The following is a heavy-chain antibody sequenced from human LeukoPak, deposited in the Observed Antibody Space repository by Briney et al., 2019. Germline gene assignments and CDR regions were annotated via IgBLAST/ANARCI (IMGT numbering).Heavy chain of an antibody. V-gene: IGHV1-69*06. J-gene: IGHJ6*03. Sequence: GASVKVSCKASGGTFSSYAISWVRQAPGQGLEWMGGIIPIFGTANYAQKFQGRVTITADKSTSTAYMELSSLRSEDTAVYYCASGEVVAATNLRAYYYYYMDVWGKGTTVTVSS. CDR1: GGTFSSYA. CDR3: ASGEVVAATNLRAYYYYYMDV. CDR2: IIPIFGTA. D-gene: IGHD2-15*01.